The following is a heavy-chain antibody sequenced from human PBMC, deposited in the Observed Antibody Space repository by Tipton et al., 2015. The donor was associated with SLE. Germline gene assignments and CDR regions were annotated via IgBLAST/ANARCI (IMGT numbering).Heavy chain of an antibody. D-gene: IGHD4-17*01. CDR2: IYYSGST. CDR1: GGSISSGGYY. J-gene: IGHJ4*02. Sequence: TLSLTCTVSGGSISSGGYYWSWIRKHPGKGLEWIGYIYYSGSTYYNPSLKSRVTISVDKSKNQFSLKLSSVTAADTAVYYCAREDGDKNYFDYWGQGTLVTVSS. CDR3: AREDGDKNYFDY. V-gene: IGHV4-31*03.